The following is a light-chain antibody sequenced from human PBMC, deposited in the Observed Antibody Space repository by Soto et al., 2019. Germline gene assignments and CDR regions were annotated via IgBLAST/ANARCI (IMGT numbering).Light chain of an antibody. CDR1: QGISSY. CDR3: QQLNSYPRT. J-gene: IGKJ5*01. Sequence: DIQLTQSPSFLSASVGDRVTITCRASQGISSYLAGYQQKPGKAPKLLIYAASTLQSGGPSRFSRSGSGTEYTLTISSRQPEDFATYYCQQLNSYPRTFGQGTRLEIK. V-gene: IGKV1-9*01. CDR2: AAS.